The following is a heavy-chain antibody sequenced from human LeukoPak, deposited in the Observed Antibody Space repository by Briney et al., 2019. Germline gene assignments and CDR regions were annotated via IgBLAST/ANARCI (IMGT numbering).Heavy chain of an antibody. CDR1: GFTFSSYA. CDR3: AKQTGGSCYSGFDS. J-gene: IGHJ4*02. V-gene: IGHV3-23*01. D-gene: IGHD2-15*01. Sequence: PGGSPRLSCAASGFTFSSYAMSWVRQAPGKGLEWVSDICGNNGNTYYADSVKGRFTISRDNSKNTLYLQMNSLRAEDTAVYYCAKQTGGSCYSGFDSWGQGTLVTVST. CDR2: ICGNNGNT.